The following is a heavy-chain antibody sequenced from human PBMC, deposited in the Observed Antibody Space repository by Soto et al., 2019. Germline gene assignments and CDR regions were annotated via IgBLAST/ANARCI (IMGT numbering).Heavy chain of an antibody. CDR1: GFTFSSYG. Sequence: QVQLVESGGGVVQPGRSLRLSCAASGFTFSSYGMHWVRQAPGKGLEWVAVIWYDGSNKYYADSVKGRFTISRDNSKNTLYLQMTSLRAEDTAVYYCAISITFGGPAGYWGQGTLVTVSS. CDR2: IWYDGSNK. CDR3: AISITFGGPAGY. J-gene: IGHJ4*02. D-gene: IGHD3-16*01. V-gene: IGHV3-33*01.